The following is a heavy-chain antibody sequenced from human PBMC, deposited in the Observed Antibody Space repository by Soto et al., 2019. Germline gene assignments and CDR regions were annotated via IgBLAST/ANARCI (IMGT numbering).Heavy chain of an antibody. CDR1: GGSFSGYY. CDR3: ARVRDSSGWYEPGYYYFDY. Sequence: PSETLSLTCAVYGGSFSGYYWSWIRQPPGKGLEWIGEINHSGSTNYNPSLKSRVTISVDTSKNQFSLKLSSVTAADTAVYYCARVRDSSGWYEPGYYYFDYWGQGTLVTVSS. CDR2: INHSGST. J-gene: IGHJ4*02. V-gene: IGHV4-34*01. D-gene: IGHD6-19*01.